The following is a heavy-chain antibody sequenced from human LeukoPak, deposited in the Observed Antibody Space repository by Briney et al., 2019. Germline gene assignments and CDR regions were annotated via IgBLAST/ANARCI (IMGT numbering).Heavy chain of an antibody. V-gene: IGHV3-23*01. Sequence: GGSPRLSCAASGFTFSSYAMSWVRQAPGKGLEWVSAISGSGGSTYYADSVKGRFTISRDNSKNTLYLQMNSLRAEDTAVYYCASSGYDFYFDYWGQGTLVTVSS. CDR1: GFTFSSYA. D-gene: IGHD5-12*01. CDR3: ASSGYDFYFDY. CDR2: ISGSGGST. J-gene: IGHJ4*02.